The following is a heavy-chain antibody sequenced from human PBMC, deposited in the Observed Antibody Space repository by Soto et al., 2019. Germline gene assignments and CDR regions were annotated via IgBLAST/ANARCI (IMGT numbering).Heavy chain of an antibody. J-gene: IGHJ4*02. CDR2: IYWDDDK. CDR1: GVSLSASGVA. V-gene: IGHV2-5*02. D-gene: IGHD3-9*01. CDR3: AHCIIYDILPGYYFDY. Sequence: QITLTESGPTLVKPTQTLTLTCTFSGVSLSASGVAVGWIRQPPGKALEWLAIIYWDDDKRYSPSLESRLTITTDTSNKQVVLTMTNMYPVKTATYYCAHCIIYDILPGYYFDYWGQGSLVTVSS.